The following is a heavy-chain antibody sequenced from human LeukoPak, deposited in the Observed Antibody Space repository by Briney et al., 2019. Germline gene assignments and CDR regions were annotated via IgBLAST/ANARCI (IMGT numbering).Heavy chain of an antibody. CDR1: GFTFSSYG. D-gene: IGHD6-13*01. CDR2: IWYDGSNK. V-gene: IGHV3-33*01. CDR3: ARGPLRQQPEYFQH. Sequence: GGSLSLSCAASGFTFSSYGMHWVRQAAGKGLEWVAFIWYDGSNKYYADSVKGRFTISRDNSKNTLYLQMNSPRADDTAVYYCARGPLRQQPEYFQHWGQGTLVTVSS. J-gene: IGHJ1*01.